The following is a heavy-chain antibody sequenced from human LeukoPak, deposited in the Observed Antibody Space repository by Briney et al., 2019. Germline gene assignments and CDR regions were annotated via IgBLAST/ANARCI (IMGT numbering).Heavy chain of an antibody. J-gene: IGHJ4*02. V-gene: IGHV3-48*01. Sequence: GGSLRLSCAASGFTFSSYSMNWVRQAPGKGLEWVSYISSSSSTTYYADSVKGRFTISRDNAKNSLYLQMSSLRAEDTAVYYCARDRRVGDTRLDYWGQGTLVTVSS. CDR2: ISSSSSTT. CDR3: ARDRRVGDTRLDY. D-gene: IGHD1-26*01. CDR1: GFTFSSYS.